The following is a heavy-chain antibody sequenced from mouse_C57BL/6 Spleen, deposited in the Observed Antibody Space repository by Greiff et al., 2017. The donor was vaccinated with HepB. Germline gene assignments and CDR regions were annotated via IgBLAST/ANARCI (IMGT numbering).Heavy chain of an antibody. V-gene: IGHV5-17*01. CDR2: ISSGSSTI. J-gene: IGHJ2*01. Sequence: EVKLMESGGGLVKPGGSLKLSCAASGFTFSDYGMHWVRQAPEKGLEWVAYISSGSSTIYYADTVKGRFTISRDNAKNTLFLQMTSLRSEDTAMYYCASLFYYGRDYWGQGTTLTVSS. CDR3: ASLFYYGRDY. CDR1: GFTFSDYG. D-gene: IGHD1-1*01.